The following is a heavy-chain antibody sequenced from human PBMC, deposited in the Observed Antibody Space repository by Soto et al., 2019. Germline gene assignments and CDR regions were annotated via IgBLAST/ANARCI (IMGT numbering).Heavy chain of an antibody. V-gene: IGHV3-74*01. D-gene: IGHD1-7*01. CDR3: ARSLPGTYGAFDL. J-gene: IGHJ3*01. CDR2: ISGDGSST. Sequence: GGSMRLSCAASEVTFRSYWMHWVRQSPGKGLVWVSRISGDGSSTTYADSVRGRFTISRDNAKNTVYLQMDSLRAEDTAVYYCARSLPGTYGAFDLWGQGTMVTVPS. CDR1: EVTFRSYW.